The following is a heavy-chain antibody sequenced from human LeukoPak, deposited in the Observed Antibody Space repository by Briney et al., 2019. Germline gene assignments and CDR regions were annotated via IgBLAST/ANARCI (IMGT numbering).Heavy chain of an antibody. CDR2: INHSGST. CDR1: GGSFSGYY. D-gene: IGHD4/OR15-4a*01. V-gene: IGHV4-34*01. Sequence: SETLSLTCAVYGGSFSGYYWSWIRQPPGKGLEWIGEINHSGSTNYNPSLKSRVTISVDTSKNQFSLKLSSVTAADTAVYYCARLSGRDYYFDYWGQGTLVTVSS. CDR3: ARLSGRDYYFDY. J-gene: IGHJ4*02.